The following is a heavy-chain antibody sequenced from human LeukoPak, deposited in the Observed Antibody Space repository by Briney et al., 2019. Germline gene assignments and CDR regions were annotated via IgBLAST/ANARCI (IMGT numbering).Heavy chain of an antibody. D-gene: IGHD5-12*01. CDR3: AREIWWRFDH. V-gene: IGHV3-7*01. CDR1: GFTFSRDY. Sequence: GGSLRLSCSASGFTFSRDYMSWVRQAPGKGLECVAKIKPDGSEKFYMESVGGRFTISRDNSKNSLYLHLNSLRDEDTAVYYCAREIWWRFDHWGQGRLVTVSS. J-gene: IGHJ4*02. CDR2: IKPDGSEK.